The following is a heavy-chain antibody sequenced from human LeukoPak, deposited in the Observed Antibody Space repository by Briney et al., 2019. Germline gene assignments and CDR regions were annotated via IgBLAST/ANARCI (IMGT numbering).Heavy chain of an antibody. CDR2: INHSGSS. CDR3: ARGGDSSGYYLLDAFDI. J-gene: IGHJ3*02. V-gene: IGHV4-34*01. CDR1: GVSFSGYY. Sequence: SETLSLSCAVYGVSFSGYYWSRIRQPPGKGLEWIGEINHSGSSNYNPSLKSRVTISVDTSKNQFSLKLSSVTAADTAVYYCARGGDSSGYYLLDAFDIWGQGTMVTVSS. D-gene: IGHD3-22*01.